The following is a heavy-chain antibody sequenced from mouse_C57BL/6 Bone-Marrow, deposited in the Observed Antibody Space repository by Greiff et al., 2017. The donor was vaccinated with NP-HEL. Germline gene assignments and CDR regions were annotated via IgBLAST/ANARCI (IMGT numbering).Heavy chain of an antibody. CDR2: IYPGSGNT. CDR1: GYSFTSYY. CDR3: ARTAQATYFDY. V-gene: IGHV1-66*01. D-gene: IGHD3-2*02. J-gene: IGHJ2*01. Sequence: QVQLQQSGPELVKPGASVKISCKASGYSFTSYYIHWVKQRPGQGLEWIGWIYPGSGNTKYNEKFKGKATLTADTSSSTAYMQLSSLTSEDSAVYYCARTAQATYFDYWGQGTTLTGSS.